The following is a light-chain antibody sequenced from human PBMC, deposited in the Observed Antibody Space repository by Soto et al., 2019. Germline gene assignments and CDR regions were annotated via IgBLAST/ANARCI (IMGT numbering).Light chain of an antibody. CDR3: QQYNNWPRAT. J-gene: IGKJ4*01. V-gene: IGKV3-15*01. CDR2: RAS. Sequence: EIVLTQSPATLSLSPGERVTLPCRASQNINSNLAWYQHKPGQAPRLLMFRASIRATGFPARFSGSGSGTDFNITISSLQSEDSAVYYCQQYNNWPRATFGGGTKVDI. CDR1: QNINSN.